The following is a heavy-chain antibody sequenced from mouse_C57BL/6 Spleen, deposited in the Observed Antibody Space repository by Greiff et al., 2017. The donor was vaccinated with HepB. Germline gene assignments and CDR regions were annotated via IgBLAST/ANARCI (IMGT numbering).Heavy chain of an antibody. J-gene: IGHJ4*01. V-gene: IGHV5-4*01. CDR3: ARDTYGRPYYYAMDY. D-gene: IGHD1-1*01. Sequence: EVMLVESGGGLVKPGGSLKLSCAASGFTFSSYAMSWVRQTPEKRLEWVATISDGGSYTYYPDNVKGRFTISRDNAKNNLYLQMSHLKSEDTAMYYCARDTYGRPYYYAMDYWGEGTSVTVSS. CDR1: GFTFSSYA. CDR2: ISDGGSYT.